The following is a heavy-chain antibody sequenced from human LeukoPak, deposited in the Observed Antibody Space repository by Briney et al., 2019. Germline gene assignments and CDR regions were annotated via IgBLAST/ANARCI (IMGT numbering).Heavy chain of an antibody. V-gene: IGHV1-2*02. Sequence: EASVKVSCKASGYTFTGYYMHWVRQAPGQGLEWMGWINPNSGGTNYAQKFQGRVTMTTDTSISTAYVELSRLRSDDTAVYYCARDAGYCSSTSCQGGWFDPWGQGTLVTVSS. CDR3: ARDAGYCSSTSCQGGWFDP. CDR2: INPNSGGT. CDR1: GYTFTGYY. J-gene: IGHJ5*02. D-gene: IGHD2-2*01.